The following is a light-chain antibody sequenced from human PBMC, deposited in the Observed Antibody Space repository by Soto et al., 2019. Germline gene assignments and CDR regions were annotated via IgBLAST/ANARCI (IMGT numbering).Light chain of an antibody. V-gene: IGKV3-11*01. CDR3: QQHNNWPPSIT. CDR1: QSVRSY. CDR2: DAS. J-gene: IGKJ5*01. Sequence: EIVLTQSPGTLSLSPGERATLSCRASQSVRSYLAWFQQKPGQAPRLLIYDASTRATGIAARFSGSGSRTDFTLTISSLEPEDFAVYYCQQHNNWPPSITFGQGTRLESK.